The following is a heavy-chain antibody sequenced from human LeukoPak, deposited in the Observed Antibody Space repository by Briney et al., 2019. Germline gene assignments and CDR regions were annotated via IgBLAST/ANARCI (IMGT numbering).Heavy chain of an antibody. CDR2: ISDTGVST. Sequence: GGSLRLSCAGSGFTFSSYWMSWVRQAPGKGLEWVSVISDTGVSTYYADSVKGRFTVSRDNSKNTLYLQMNSLRAEDTAVYYCAKRGTVTTFGHCDYWGQGTLVTVSS. J-gene: IGHJ4*02. V-gene: IGHV3-23*01. CDR3: AKRGTVTTFGHCDY. CDR1: GFTFSSYW. D-gene: IGHD4-17*01.